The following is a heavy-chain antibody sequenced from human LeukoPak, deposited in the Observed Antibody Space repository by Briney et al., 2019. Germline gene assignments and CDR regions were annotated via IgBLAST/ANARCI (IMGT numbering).Heavy chain of an antibody. J-gene: IGHJ4*02. CDR2: INPNNGDT. CDR1: GYTFTGYF. D-gene: IGHD3-10*01. CDR3: ARTMSYNWRIDY. V-gene: IGHV1-2*02. Sequence: ASVKVSCKASGYTFTGYFIHWVRQAPGQGLEWMGWINPNNGDTQYAQRFQDRVTMTRDTSTSTAYMELGRLTSDDMAIYYCARTMSYNWRIDYWGQGTLVTVSS.